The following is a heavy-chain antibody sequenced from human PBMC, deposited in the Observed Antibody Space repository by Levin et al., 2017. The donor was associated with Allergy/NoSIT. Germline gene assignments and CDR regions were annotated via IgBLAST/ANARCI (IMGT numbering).Heavy chain of an antibody. D-gene: IGHD5-12*01. CDR1: GYTFIGYY. CDR3: ERDRGGANYDSHMDV. J-gene: IGHJ6*02. V-gene: IGHV1-2*02. Sequence: ASVKVSCKASGYTFIGYYMHWVRQAPGQGPEWMGWFNPDSGGTNFVQKFQGRVTVTRDTSISTAYMELSGLRPDDTAVYYCERDRGGANYDSHMDVWGQGTTVIVS. CDR2: FNPDSGGT.